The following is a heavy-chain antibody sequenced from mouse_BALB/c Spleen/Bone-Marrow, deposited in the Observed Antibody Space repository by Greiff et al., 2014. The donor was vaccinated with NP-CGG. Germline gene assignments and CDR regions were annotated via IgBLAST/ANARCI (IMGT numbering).Heavy chain of an antibody. V-gene: IGHV14-3*02. CDR3: AIYYYGSSGFAY. CDR2: IDPANGNT. CDR1: GFNIKDTY. Sequence: VQLQQPGAELVKPGASVKLSCTASGFNIKDTYMHWVKQRPEQGLEWIGRIDPANGNTKYDPEFRGKATITADTSSNTAYLQLSSLTSEDTAVYYCAIYYYGSSGFAYWGQGTLVTVSA. D-gene: IGHD1-1*01. J-gene: IGHJ3*01.